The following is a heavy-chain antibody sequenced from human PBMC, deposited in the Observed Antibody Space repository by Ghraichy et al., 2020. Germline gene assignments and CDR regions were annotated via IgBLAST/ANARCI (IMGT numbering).Heavy chain of an antibody. J-gene: IGHJ4*02. CDR2: INQDGSEK. CDR1: GFTFSNYW. CDR3: GTFADPLGA. D-gene: IGHD3-10*01. Sequence: GGSLRLSCAASGFTFSNYWIHWVRQAPGKGLEWVAHINQDGSEKAYVASVRGRFTISRDNAKNSLFLQMNSLRAEDTAVYYCGTFADPLGAWGQGTLVTVSS. V-gene: IGHV3-7*01.